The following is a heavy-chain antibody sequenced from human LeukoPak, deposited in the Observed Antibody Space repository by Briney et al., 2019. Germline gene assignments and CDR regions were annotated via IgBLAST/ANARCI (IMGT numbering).Heavy chain of an antibody. V-gene: IGHV1-18*01. J-gene: IGHJ5*02. CDR2: ISAYSGDT. D-gene: IGHD1-26*01. Sequence: ASVKVSCKASGYTFTSYGISWVRQAPGQGLGWMGWISAYSGDTNYAQKLQGRVTMTTDTSTSTAYMELRSLRSDDTAVYYCAREGRENWFDPWGQGTLVTVSS. CDR3: AREGRENWFDP. CDR1: GYTFTSYG.